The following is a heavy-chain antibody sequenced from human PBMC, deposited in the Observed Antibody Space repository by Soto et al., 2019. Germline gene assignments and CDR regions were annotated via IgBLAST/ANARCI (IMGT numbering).Heavy chain of an antibody. CDR2: INPSGGST. V-gene: IGHV1-46*01. D-gene: IGHD3-10*01. CDR1: GYTFTSYY. Sequence: ASVKVSCKASGYTFTSYYMHWVRQAPGQGLEWMGIINPSGGSTSYAQKFQGRVTMTRDTSTSTVYMELSSLRSEDTAVYYCARDVWFGESPYYYSYGMDVWGQGTTVTVSS. J-gene: IGHJ6*02. CDR3: ARDVWFGESPYYYSYGMDV.